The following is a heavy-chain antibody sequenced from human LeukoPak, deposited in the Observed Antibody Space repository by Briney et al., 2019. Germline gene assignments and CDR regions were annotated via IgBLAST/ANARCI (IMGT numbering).Heavy chain of an antibody. J-gene: IGHJ5*02. CDR1: GYTFTSYD. D-gene: IGHD2-2*01. CDR2: MNPNSGNT. CDR3: ATLRYCSSTSCPVANNWFDP. V-gene: IGHV1-8*01. Sequence: ASVKVSCKASGYTFTSYDINWVRQATGQGLEWMGWMNPNSGNTGYAQKFQGRVTMTRDTSISTAYMELSRLRSDDTAVYYCATLRYCSSTSCPVANNWFDPWGQGTLVTVSS.